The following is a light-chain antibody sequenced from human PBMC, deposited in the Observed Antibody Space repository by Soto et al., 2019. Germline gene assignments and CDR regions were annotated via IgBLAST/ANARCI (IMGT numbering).Light chain of an antibody. CDR2: AAS. Sequence: DIQMTQSPSSLSASVGDRVTITCRASQGISNYLAWYQQKPGKVPKLLIYAASTLQSGVPSRFSGSGSGTDFTPTISSLQPEDVATYYCQKYNSAPSFGGGTKVDIK. J-gene: IGKJ4*01. CDR3: QKYNSAPS. CDR1: QGISNY. V-gene: IGKV1-27*01.